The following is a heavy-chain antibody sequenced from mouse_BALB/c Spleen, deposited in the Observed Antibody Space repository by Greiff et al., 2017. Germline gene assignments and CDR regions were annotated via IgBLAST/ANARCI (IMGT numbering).Heavy chain of an antibody. V-gene: IGHV5-4*02. CDR1: GFTFSDYY. J-gene: IGHJ3*01. CDR2: ISDGGSYT. CDR3: ARDGDYYGRPFAY. Sequence: EVMLVESGGGLVKPGGSLKLSCAASGFTFSDYYMYWVRQTPEKRLEWVATISDGGSYTYYPDSVKGRFTISRDNAKNNLYLQMSSLKSEDTAMYYCARDGDYYGRPFAYWGQGTLVTVSA. D-gene: IGHD1-2*01.